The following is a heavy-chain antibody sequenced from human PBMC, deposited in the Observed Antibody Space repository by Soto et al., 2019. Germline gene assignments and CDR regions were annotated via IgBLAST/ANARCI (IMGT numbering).Heavy chain of an antibody. CDR3: ARSQGSSTSLEIYYYYYYGMDV. CDR2: IIHISETT. Sequence: QVQLVQSGAEVKKPGSSVKVSCTASGGTFSSYAISWVRQAPGQGLEWMGGIIHISETTNYAQKFQGRVTITADESKSTAYMELSSLRSEDTAVYYCARSQGSSTSLEIYYYYYYGMDVWGQGTTVTVSS. J-gene: IGHJ6*02. V-gene: IGHV1-69*01. CDR1: GGTFSSYA. D-gene: IGHD2-2*01.